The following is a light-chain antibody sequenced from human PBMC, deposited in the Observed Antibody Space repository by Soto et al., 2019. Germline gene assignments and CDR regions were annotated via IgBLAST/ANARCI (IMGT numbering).Light chain of an antibody. V-gene: IGLV2-14*03. CDR2: DVA. CDR1: SSDVGRYNF. Sequence: QSALTQPASVSGSPGQSISISCTGTSSDVGRYNFVSWYQQRPGKAPKLIIYDVANRPSGISNRFSGSKSGNTASLTISGLRAEDEADYYCSSYTGSTSLVYVFGTGTKLTVL. J-gene: IGLJ1*01. CDR3: SSYTGSTSLVYV.